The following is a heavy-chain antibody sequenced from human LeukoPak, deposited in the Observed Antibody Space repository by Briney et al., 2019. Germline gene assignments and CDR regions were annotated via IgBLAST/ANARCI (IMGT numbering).Heavy chain of an antibody. CDR1: GDSINSYY. V-gene: IGHV4-59*12. CDR3: ARVGYSYGTFGPYYYYGMDV. D-gene: IGHD5-18*01. CDR2: IYSGGST. Sequence: SETLSLTCSVSGDSINSYYWSWIRQPPGKGLEWIGYIYSGGSTNHNPSLKSRVTISVDTSKNQFSLKLGSVTAADTAVSYCARVGYSYGTFGPYYYYGMDVWGQGTTVTVSS. J-gene: IGHJ6*02.